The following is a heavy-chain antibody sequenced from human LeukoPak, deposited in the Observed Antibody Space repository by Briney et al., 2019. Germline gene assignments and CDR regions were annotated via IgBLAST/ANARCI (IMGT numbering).Heavy chain of an antibody. CDR1: GLTFSNYA. J-gene: IGHJ5*02. CDR2: ISGSGYST. Sequence: GESLRLSCAASGLTFSNYAMNWVRQAPGKGLEWVSGISGSGYSTFYADSVKGRFTISRDNSKNTLYLQMNSLRAEDTAVYYCAKDRSPGVYYYDSSGYWSAWGQGTLVTVSS. D-gene: IGHD3-22*01. CDR3: AKDRSPGVYYYDSSGYWSA. V-gene: IGHV3-23*01.